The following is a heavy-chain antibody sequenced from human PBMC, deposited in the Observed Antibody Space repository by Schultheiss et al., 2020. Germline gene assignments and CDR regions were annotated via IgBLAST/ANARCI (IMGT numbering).Heavy chain of an antibody. CDR2: ISSSSSYI. CDR1: GFTFSSYT. D-gene: IGHD2-2*01. Sequence: GGSLRLSCAASGFTFSSYTMNWVRQAPGKGLEWVSSISSSSSYIYYADSVKGRFTISRDNAKNSLYLQMNSLRAEDTAVYYCATPRDPRYCSSTSCYEGMDVWGQGTTVTVSS. V-gene: IGHV3-21*01. CDR3: ATPRDPRYCSSTSCYEGMDV. J-gene: IGHJ6*02.